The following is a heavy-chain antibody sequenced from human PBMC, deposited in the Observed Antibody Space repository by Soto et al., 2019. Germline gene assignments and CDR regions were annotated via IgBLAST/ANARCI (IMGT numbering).Heavy chain of an antibody. CDR3: ARHNYGMDV. CDR1: SGSISNANYY. V-gene: IGHV4-39*01. CDR2: MYYSGGT. J-gene: IGHJ6*02. Sequence: SETLSLTCTVSSGSISNANYYWGWMRQPPGKGLEWIGSMYYSGGTYYNPSLNSRVTISVDTSKNQFSLNLTSVTAADTAVYYCARHNYGMDVWGQGTTVTSP.